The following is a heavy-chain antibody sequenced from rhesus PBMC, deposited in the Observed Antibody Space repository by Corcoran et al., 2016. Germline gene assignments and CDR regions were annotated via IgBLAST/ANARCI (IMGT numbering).Heavy chain of an antibody. CDR2: ISYTGKTL. Sequence: EVQLVEYGGGLVQPGGSLRLPCADSGFVFGVDGMPWVRQAPGKGQWCVSSISYTGKTLYYADSVKGRFTVSRDNAKNSVSLQMSSLKAEDTAVYYCTRDRVGYDYWGQGVLVTVSS. CDR3: TRDRVGYDY. CDR1: GFVFGVDG. V-gene: IGHV3-183*02. D-gene: IGHD2-15*01. J-gene: IGHJ4*01.